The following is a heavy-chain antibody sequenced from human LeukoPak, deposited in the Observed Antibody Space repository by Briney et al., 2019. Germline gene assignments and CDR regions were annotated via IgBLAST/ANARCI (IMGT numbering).Heavy chain of an antibody. D-gene: IGHD3-3*01. CDR3: ATRQLRFLEWLPPGGFDY. V-gene: IGHV4-34*01. Sequence: SETLSLTCAVYGGSFSGYYWSWIRQPPGKGLEWIGEINHSGSTNYNPSLKSRVTISVDTSKNQFSLKLSSVTAADTAVYYCATRQLRFLEWLPPGGFDYWGQGTLVTVSS. CDR2: INHSGST. J-gene: IGHJ4*02. CDR1: GGSFSGYY.